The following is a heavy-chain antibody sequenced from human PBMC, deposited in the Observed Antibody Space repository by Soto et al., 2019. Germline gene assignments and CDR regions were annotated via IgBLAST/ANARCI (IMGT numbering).Heavy chain of an antibody. Sequence: PSYTLSLTCTVSGGSVSSSVYWWGWIRQPPGKGPEWIGSLYYTGKTFYNPSLKSRVTISVDTSKNQISLKVKSVTAADTAVYYCARHFGDQMFYDYWGQGTLVTASS. CDR2: LYYTGKT. CDR1: GGSVSSSVYW. J-gene: IGHJ4*02. V-gene: IGHV4-39*01. CDR3: ARHFGDQMFYDY. D-gene: IGHD3-10*01.